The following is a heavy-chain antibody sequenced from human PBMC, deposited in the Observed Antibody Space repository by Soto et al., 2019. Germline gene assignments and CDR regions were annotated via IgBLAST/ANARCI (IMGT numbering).Heavy chain of an antibody. V-gene: IGHV3-30-3*01. CDR1: GFTFSSYA. CDR3: ARDRGVEYCSSTSCYLGWFDP. J-gene: IGHJ5*02. Sequence: PGGSLRLSCAASGFTFSSYAMHWVRQAPGKGLEWVAVISYDGSNKYYADSVKGRFTISRDNSKNTLYLQMNSLRAEDTAVYYCARDRGVEYCSSTSCYLGWFDPWGQGTLVTVSS. D-gene: IGHD2-2*01. CDR2: ISYDGSNK.